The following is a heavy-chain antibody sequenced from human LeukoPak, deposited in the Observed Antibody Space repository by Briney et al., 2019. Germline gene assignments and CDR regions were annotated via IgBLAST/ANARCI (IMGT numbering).Heavy chain of an antibody. CDR1: AYSSTSYW. CDR3: ARQDGYGLYYFDY. CDR2: IYPGDSNT. J-gene: IGHJ4*02. V-gene: IGHV5-51*01. Sequence: SIQISCKAAAYSSTSYWICCLRQMPRKGLQGMGIIYPGDSNTRYNPSFQGQVTISADKSISTAYLQWSSLKASDTAMYYCARQDGYGLYYFDYWGQGTLGTVSP. D-gene: IGHD5-18*01.